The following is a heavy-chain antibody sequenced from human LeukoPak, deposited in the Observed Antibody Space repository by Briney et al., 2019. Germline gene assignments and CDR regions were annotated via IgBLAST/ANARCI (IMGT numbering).Heavy chain of an antibody. J-gene: IGHJ5*02. CDR3: ACGDSIGHNWFDP. Sequence: SETLSLTCAVYGGSFRGYDWSWIRQPPGKGLEWIGEINYSGGTHYNPSLKSRVTMSLDTSKNQFSLKLTSVTAADTAVYYCACGDSIGHNWFDPRGQGTLVTVSS. V-gene: IGHV4-34*01. CDR1: GGSFRGYD. D-gene: IGHD6-25*01. CDR2: INYSGGT.